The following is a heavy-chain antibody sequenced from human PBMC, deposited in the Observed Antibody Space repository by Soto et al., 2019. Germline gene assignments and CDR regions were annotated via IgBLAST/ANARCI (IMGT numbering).Heavy chain of an antibody. CDR2: IIPIFGTA. Sequence: SVKVSCKASGGTFSSYAISWVRQAPGQGLEWMGGIIPIFGTANYAQKFQGRVTMTTDTSTSTAYMELRSLRSDDTAVYYCARMGDVPYYYYGMDVWGQGTTVTVSS. CDR1: GGTFSSYA. D-gene: IGHD3-16*01. CDR3: ARMGDVPYYYYGMDV. J-gene: IGHJ6*02. V-gene: IGHV1-69*05.